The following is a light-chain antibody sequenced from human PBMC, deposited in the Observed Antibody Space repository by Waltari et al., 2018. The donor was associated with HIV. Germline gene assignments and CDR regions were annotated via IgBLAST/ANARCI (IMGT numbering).Light chain of an antibody. Sequence: SSVLTPPPSVSVAPGKTARITCGGNKIERKSVHWYQQKPGKAPALVIYDASDRPSGIPERFSGSNSGDTATLTISGVGDGDEADYYCRVCDSSSDHVLFGGGTKLTVL. CDR1: KIERKS. CDR3: RVCDSSSDHVL. J-gene: IGLJ3*02. V-gene: IGLV3-21*04. CDR2: DAS.